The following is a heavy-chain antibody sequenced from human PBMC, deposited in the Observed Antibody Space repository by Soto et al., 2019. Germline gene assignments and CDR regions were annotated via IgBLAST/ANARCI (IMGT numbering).Heavy chain of an antibody. CDR3: ARDLFYYDSSGYYSPYGMDV. CDR2: IWYDGSNK. J-gene: IGHJ6*02. Sequence: GGSLRLSCAASGFTFSIYGMHWVRHAPGKGLEWVAVIWYDGSNKYYADSVKGRFTISRDNSKNTLYLQMNSLRAEDTAVYYCARDLFYYDSSGYYSPYGMDVWGQGTTVTVSS. CDR1: GFTFSIYG. D-gene: IGHD3-22*01. V-gene: IGHV3-33*01.